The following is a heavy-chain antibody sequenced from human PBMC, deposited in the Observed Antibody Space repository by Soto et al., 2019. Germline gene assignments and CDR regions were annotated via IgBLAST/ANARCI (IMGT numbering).Heavy chain of an antibody. CDR1: GGSISSYY. CDR2: IYYSGST. CDR3: ARRSGSYLSYYMDV. V-gene: IGHV4-59*08. Sequence: SETLSLTCTVSGGSISSYYWSWIRQPPGKGLEWIGYIYYSGSTNYNPSLKSRVTISVDTSKNQFSLKLSSVTAADTAVYYCARRSGSYLSYYMDVWGKGTTVTVSS. J-gene: IGHJ6*03. D-gene: IGHD3-10*01.